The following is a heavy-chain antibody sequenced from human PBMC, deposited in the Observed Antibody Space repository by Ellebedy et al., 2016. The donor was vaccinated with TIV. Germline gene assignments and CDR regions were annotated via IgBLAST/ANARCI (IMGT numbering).Heavy chain of an antibody. Sequence: GESLKISCAASAFTFSSYAMSWVRQAPGKGLEWVSTIDGSASSTYYADSVKGRFTISRDNSKNTLYLQLNSLRVEDTAVYYCAKDRNYFGSGSVDYWGRGTPVTVSS. CDR2: IDGSASST. J-gene: IGHJ4*02. V-gene: IGHV3-23*01. CDR1: AFTFSSYA. D-gene: IGHD3-10*01. CDR3: AKDRNYFGSGSVDY.